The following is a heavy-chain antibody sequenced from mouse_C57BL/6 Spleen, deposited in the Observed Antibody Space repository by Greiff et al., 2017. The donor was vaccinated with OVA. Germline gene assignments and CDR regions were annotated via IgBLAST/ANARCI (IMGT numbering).Heavy chain of an antibody. Sequence: LQESGAELARPGASVKLSCKASGYTFTSYGISWVKQRTGQGLEWIGEIYPRSGNTYYNEKFKGKATLTADKSSSTAYMELRSLTSEDSAVYFCANDYGDWYFDVWGTGTTVTVSS. CDR1: GYTFTSYG. CDR3: ANDYGDWYFDV. CDR2: IYPRSGNT. V-gene: IGHV1-81*01. D-gene: IGHD2-4*01. J-gene: IGHJ1*03.